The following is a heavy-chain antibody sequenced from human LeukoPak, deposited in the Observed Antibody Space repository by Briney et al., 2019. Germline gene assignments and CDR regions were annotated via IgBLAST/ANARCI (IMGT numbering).Heavy chain of an antibody. CDR1: GGSISSGSYY. CDR2: IYTSGST. V-gene: IGHV4-61*02. D-gene: IGHD6-13*01. CDR3: ARLTGRAAAGFDP. J-gene: IGHJ5*02. Sequence: PSQTLSLTCTVSGGSISSGSYYWGWVRQPAGRGREWLGRIYTSGSTNYNPSRKSRVTISEDTTKKQFSRKLSSVTAADTAVYYCARLTGRAAAGFDPWGQGTLVTVSS.